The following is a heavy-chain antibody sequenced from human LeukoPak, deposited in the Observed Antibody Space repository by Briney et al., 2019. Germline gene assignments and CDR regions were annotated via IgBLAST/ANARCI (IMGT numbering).Heavy chain of an antibody. CDR2: IWFDGSDK. D-gene: IGHD4-23*01. Sequence: PGGSLRLSCAASGLTFSSYGMHWVRQAPGKGLEWVAVIWFDGSDKYYADSVKGRFTISRDNSKNTLYLQMNSLRAEDTAVYYCSRHYGRNYWYFDLWGRGTLVTVSS. CDR3: SRHYGRNYWYFDL. CDR1: GLTFSSYG. J-gene: IGHJ2*01. V-gene: IGHV3-33*01.